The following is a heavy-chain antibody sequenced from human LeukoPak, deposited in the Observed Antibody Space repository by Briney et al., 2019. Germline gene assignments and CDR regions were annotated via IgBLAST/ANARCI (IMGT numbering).Heavy chain of an antibody. D-gene: IGHD1/OR15-1a*01. CDR2: ISGSGGST. Sequence: GGSLRLSCAASGFTFSSYAMSWVRQAPGKGLEWVSAISGSGGSTYYADSVKGRFTISRDNVKNTLHLQMSSLRAEDTAIYYCARDSNWNNGGFDYWGQGTLVTVSA. CDR1: GFTFSSYA. CDR3: ARDSNWNNGGFDY. J-gene: IGHJ4*02. V-gene: IGHV3-23*01.